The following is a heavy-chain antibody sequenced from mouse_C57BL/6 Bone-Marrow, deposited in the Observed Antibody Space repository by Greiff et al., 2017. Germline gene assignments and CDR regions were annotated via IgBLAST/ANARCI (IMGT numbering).Heavy chain of an antibody. CDR1: GFNIKDDY. CDR3: TVIYYG. V-gene: IGHV14-4*01. Sequence: EFQLQQSGAELVRPGASVKLSCTASGFNIKDDYLHWVKQRPEQGLEWIGWIDPEDGDTEYASKFQGKATRTADTSSNTAYLQLSSLTSDDTTVYYCTVIYYGWGQGTSVTVSS. CDR2: IDPEDGDT. J-gene: IGHJ4*01. D-gene: IGHD2-1*01.